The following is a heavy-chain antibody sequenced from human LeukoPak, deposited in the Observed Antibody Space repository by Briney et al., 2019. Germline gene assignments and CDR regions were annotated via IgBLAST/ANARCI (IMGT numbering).Heavy chain of an antibody. J-gene: IGHJ3*02. CDR2: IYYSGST. CDR1: GGSISSSSYY. V-gene: IGHV4-39*01. CDR3: ARLRGIAAAGTGDNAFDI. Sequence: SETLSLTCTVSGGSISSSSYYWGWIRQPPGKGLEWIGSIYYSGSTYYNPSLKSRVTISVDTSKNQFSLKLSSVTAADTAVYYCARLRGIAAAGTGDNAFDIWGQGTMVTVSS. D-gene: IGHD6-13*01.